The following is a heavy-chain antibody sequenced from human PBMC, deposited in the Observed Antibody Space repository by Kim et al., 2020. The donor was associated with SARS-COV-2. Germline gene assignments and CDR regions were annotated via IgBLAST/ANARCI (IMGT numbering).Heavy chain of an antibody. D-gene: IGHD3-10*01. V-gene: IGHV3-48*03. Sequence: SGGTVYYVDSVKGRFTVSRYNAKNSLYLQLTNLRAADTAVYYWAPGHYGPWGQGTLVTVSS. CDR3: APGHYGP. J-gene: IGHJ5*02. CDR2: SGGTV.